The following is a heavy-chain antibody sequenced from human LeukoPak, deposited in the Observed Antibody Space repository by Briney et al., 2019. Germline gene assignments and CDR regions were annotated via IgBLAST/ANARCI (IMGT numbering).Heavy chain of an antibody. J-gene: IGHJ4*02. Sequence: GGSLRLSCAAFGFTFSSHGMHWVRQTPGKGLEWVAFIRHDGSYQQYVDSVKGRFTVSRDNSKDMVYLQMNSLRTEDTVVYYCAKNRDSSDYPRDFDFWGQGTLVTVSS. CDR3: AKNRDSSDYPRDFDF. CDR1: GFTFSSHG. CDR2: IRHDGSYQ. V-gene: IGHV3-30*02. D-gene: IGHD3-22*01.